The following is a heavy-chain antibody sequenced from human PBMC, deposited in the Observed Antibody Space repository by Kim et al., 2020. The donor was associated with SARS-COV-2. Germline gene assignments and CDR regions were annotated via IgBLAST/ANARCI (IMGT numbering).Heavy chain of an antibody. CDR2: IYNSETT. CDR3: ARDLELERRDGYYYYHAMDV. J-gene: IGHJ6*02. D-gene: IGHD1-1*01. CDR1: GGSISTYY. V-gene: IGHV4-59*01. Sequence: SETLSLTCSVSGGSISTYYWSWIRQPPGKGLEWIGYIYNSETTSYNPSLKSRVTISVATSKNQFSLKVTSVTPADTAVYYCARDLELERRDGYYYYHAMDVWGQGTTVTVSS.